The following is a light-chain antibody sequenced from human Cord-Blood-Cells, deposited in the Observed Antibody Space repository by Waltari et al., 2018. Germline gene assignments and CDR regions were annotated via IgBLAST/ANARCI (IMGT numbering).Light chain of an antibody. Sequence: QSALTQPASVSGSPGQSITISCTGTSSDVGGHNYVSWYQQHPCKAPKLMIYDVSNRPSGVSNRCSGSKSGNTAALTISGLQAEDEADYCCSSYTSSSTLVFGTGTKVTVL. CDR3: SSYTSSSTLV. V-gene: IGLV2-14*01. J-gene: IGLJ1*01. CDR1: SSDVGGHNY. CDR2: DVS.